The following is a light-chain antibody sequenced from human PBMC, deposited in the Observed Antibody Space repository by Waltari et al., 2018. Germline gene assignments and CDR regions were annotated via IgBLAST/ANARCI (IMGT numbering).Light chain of an antibody. CDR1: QSVLYSSNNKNY. Sequence: IVMTQSPDSLAVSLGDRATITCKTSQSVLYSSNNKNYLAWYQQTPGQPPRLLIYWASTRESGAPDPFSGSGSEKDFTLTISSLQAEDVALYYCQQYYSTPQAFGQGTKVEI. CDR3: QQYYSTPQA. J-gene: IGKJ1*01. V-gene: IGKV4-1*01. CDR2: WAS.